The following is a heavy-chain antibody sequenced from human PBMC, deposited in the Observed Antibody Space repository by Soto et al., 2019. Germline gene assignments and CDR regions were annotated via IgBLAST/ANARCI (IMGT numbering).Heavy chain of an antibody. CDR3: ARGPEPGGGDCYFDY. CDR1: GYTFTGYY. D-gene: IGHD2-21*02. V-gene: IGHV1-2*02. CDR2: INPNSGGT. J-gene: IGHJ4*02. Sequence: ASVKVSCKASGYTFTGYYMHWVRQAPGQGLEWMGWINPNSGGTNYAQKFQGRVTMTRDTSISTAYMELSRLRSDDTAAYYCARGPEPGGGDCYFDYWGQGTLVTVSS.